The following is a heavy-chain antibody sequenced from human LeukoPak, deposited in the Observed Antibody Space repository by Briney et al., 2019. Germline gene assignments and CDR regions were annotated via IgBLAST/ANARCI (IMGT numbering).Heavy chain of an antibody. CDR2: IYYSGST. V-gene: IGHV4-59*08. CDR1: GGSISTYY. Sequence: SETLSVTCTVSGGSISTYYWSWIRQPPGEGLEWSGYIYYSGSTNYNPSLKSRVSISVDTSKHQFSLTLSSVPAADTAVYYCARTVAAAGSDWFDPWGQGTLVTVSS. J-gene: IGHJ5*02. D-gene: IGHD6-13*01. CDR3: ARTVAAAGSDWFDP.